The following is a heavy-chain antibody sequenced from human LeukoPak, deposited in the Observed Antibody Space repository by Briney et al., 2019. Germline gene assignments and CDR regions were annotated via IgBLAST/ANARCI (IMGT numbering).Heavy chain of an antibody. V-gene: IGHV1-24*01. D-gene: IGHD2-15*01. Sequence: ASVKVSCKASGYTFTSYYLHWARQAPGKGLEWMGGFDPEDGETIYAQKFQGRVTMTEDTSTDTAYMELSSLRSEDTAVYYCAKFSEVVAATGAFDIWGQGTMVTVSS. CDR3: AKFSEVVAATGAFDI. CDR2: FDPEDGET. J-gene: IGHJ3*02. CDR1: GYTFTSYY.